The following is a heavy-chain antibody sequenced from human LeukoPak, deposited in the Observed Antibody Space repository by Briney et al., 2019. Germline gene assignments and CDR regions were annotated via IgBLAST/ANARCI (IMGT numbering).Heavy chain of an antibody. D-gene: IGHD2-2*01. Sequence: SVKVSCKASGGTFSSYATSWVRQAPGQGLEWMGGIIPIFGTANYAQKFQGRVTITTDESTSTAYMELSSLRSEDTAVYYCARTPLGYCSSTSCPNDAFDIWGQGTMVTVSS. CDR3: ARTPLGYCSSTSCPNDAFDI. CDR2: IIPIFGTA. CDR1: GGTFSSYA. J-gene: IGHJ3*02. V-gene: IGHV1-69*05.